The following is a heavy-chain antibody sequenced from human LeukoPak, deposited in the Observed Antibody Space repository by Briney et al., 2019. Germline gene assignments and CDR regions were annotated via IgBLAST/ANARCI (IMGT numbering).Heavy chain of an antibody. CDR2: ISYDGSNK. J-gene: IGHJ6*02. CDR3: ARDAVDTANAV. CDR1: GFTFSSYG. D-gene: IGHD5-18*01. V-gene: IGHV3-30*03. Sequence: QPGRSLRLSCAASGFTFSSYGMHWVRQAPGKGLEWVAVISYDGSNKYYADSVKGRFTISRDNSKNTLYLQMNSLRAEDTAVYYCARDAVDTANAVWGQGTTVTVSS.